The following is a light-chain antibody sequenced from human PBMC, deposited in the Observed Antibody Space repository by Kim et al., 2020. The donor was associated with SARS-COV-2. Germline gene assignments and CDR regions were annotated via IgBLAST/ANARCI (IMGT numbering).Light chain of an antibody. V-gene: IGLV3-19*01. CDR2: GKN. J-gene: IGLJ3*02. CDR3: NSRDSSGNHRWV. CDR1: SLRSYY. Sequence: LGQTVRIKCQGDSLRSYYASWYQQKPGQAPVLVIYGKNNRPSGIPDRFSGSSSGNTASLTITGAQAEDEADYYCNSRDSSGNHRWVFGGGTQLTVL.